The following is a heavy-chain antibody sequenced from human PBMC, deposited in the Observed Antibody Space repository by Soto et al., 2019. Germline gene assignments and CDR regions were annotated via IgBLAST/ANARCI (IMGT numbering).Heavy chain of an antibody. CDR3: AREQNYYENDAFDM. Sequence: QVQLVQSGAEMKKPGASVKVSCRASGYTFTSYSIHWVRQAPGQRLEWMGWINGGSGHTRYSQKFQGRVTLTRHTFATTAYMELSSLRSEDTAVYFCAREQNYYENDAFDMWGQGTTVTVSS. CDR1: GYTFTSYS. J-gene: IGHJ3*02. D-gene: IGHD3-22*01. CDR2: INGGSGHT. V-gene: IGHV1-3*01.